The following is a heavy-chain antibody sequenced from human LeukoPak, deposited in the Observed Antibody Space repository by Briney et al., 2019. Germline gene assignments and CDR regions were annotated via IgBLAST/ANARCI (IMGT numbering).Heavy chain of an antibody. CDR1: GYTFTGYD. D-gene: IGHD1-26*01. Sequence: ASVKVPCKASGYTFTGYDINWVRQATGQGLEWMGWMNPNSGNTGYAQKFQGRVTMTRNTSISTAYMELSSLRSEDTAVYYSARAVAEYSGSYCYWGQGTLDTVSS. CDR2: MNPNSGNT. V-gene: IGHV1-8*01. CDR3: ARAVAEYSGSYCY. J-gene: IGHJ4*02.